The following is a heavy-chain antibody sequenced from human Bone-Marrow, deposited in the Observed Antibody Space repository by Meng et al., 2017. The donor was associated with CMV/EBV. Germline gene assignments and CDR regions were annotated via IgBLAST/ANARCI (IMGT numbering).Heavy chain of an antibody. CDR1: GFTFSSYA. CDR3: ARDSGEHTALWGMDV. J-gene: IGHJ6*02. V-gene: IGHV3-30*19. Sequence: GGSLRLSCAASGFTFSSYAMHWVRQAPGKGLEWVAVISYDGSNKYYADSVKGRFTISRDNSKNTLYLQMNSLRAEDTAVYYCARDSGEHTALWGMDVWGQGTTVTVSS. D-gene: IGHD2-21*01. CDR2: ISYDGSNK.